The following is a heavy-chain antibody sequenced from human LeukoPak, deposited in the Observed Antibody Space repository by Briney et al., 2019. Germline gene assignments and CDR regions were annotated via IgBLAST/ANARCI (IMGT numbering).Heavy chain of an antibody. J-gene: IGHJ6*03. CDR3: AREVVVVVPAAMGGYYYMDV. CDR2: INPNSGGT. D-gene: IGHD2-2*01. Sequence: ASVKVSCKASGYTFTGYNMHWVRQAPGQGLEWMGWINPNSGGTNYAQKFQGRVTMTRDTSISTAYMELSRLRSDDTAVYYCAREVVVVVPAAMGGYYYMDVWGKGTTVTVSS. CDR1: GYTFTGYN. V-gene: IGHV1-2*02.